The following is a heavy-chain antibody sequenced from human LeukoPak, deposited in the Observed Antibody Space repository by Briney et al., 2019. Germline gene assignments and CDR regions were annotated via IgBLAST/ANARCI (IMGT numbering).Heavy chain of an antibody. CDR2: IKEDGSET. Sequence: GGSLRLSCAASGFIFKKYWMNWVRQVPGKGLECLVNIKEDGSETYYADSVKGRFTISRDNPKNLLFLQINSLRVEDTAVYYCARETPRRGETRDGYRWGQGTVVTVSS. J-gene: IGHJ4*02. CDR3: ARETPRRGETRDGYR. D-gene: IGHD5-24*01. V-gene: IGHV3-7*01. CDR1: GFIFKKYW.